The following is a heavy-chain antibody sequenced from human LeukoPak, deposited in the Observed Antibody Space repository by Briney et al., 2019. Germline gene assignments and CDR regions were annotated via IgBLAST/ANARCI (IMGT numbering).Heavy chain of an antibody. CDR2: FDPEDGET. V-gene: IGHV1-24*01. Sequence: ASVKVSCKVSGYTLTELSMHWVRQAPGKGLEWMGGFDPEDGETIYAQKFRGRVTMTEDTSTDTAYMELSSLRSEDTAVYYCATDGPHFDWPPADVWGQGTTVTVSS. D-gene: IGHD3-9*01. CDR3: ATDGPHFDWPPADV. CDR1: GYTLTELS. J-gene: IGHJ6*02.